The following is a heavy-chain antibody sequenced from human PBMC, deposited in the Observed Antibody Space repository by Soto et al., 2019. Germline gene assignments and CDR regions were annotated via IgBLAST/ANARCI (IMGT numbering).Heavy chain of an antibody. V-gene: IGHV1-46*01. CDR1: GYTFTNYY. CDR2: INPSGGST. Sequence: GASVKVSCKASGYTFTNYYMHWVRQAPGQGLEWMGIINPSGGSTTYAQKFQGRVTMTRDTSTSTVYMELSSLRSEDTAVYYCARDGPAYFDYWGQGTLVTVSS. CDR3: ARDGPAYFDY. J-gene: IGHJ4*02.